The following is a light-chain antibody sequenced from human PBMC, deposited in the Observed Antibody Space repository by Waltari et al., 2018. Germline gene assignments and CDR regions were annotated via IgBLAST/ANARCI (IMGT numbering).Light chain of an antibody. CDR3: CSYAGSYTFVV. J-gene: IGLJ2*01. Sequence: QSALTQPRSVSRSPGQSVTISCTGTSSNVGCYTSLSWYQQHPGKAPKLMIYDVSKRPSGFPDRFSCAKSCNPASLTISGLQAEDEADYYCCSYAGSYTFVVFGGGTKLTVL. CDR2: DVS. V-gene: IGLV2-11*01. CDR1: SSNVGCYTS.